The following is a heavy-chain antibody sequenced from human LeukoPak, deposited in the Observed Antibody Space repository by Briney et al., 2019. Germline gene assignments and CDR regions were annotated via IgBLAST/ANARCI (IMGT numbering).Heavy chain of an antibody. J-gene: IGHJ4*02. Sequence: GGSLRLSCAASGFTFSSYGMHWVRQATGKGLEWVAVISYDGSNKYYADSVKGRFTISRDNSKNTLYLQMNSLRAEDTAVYYCAKGGYDFDYWGQGTLVTVSS. D-gene: IGHD5-12*01. CDR1: GFTFSSYG. CDR3: AKGGYDFDY. CDR2: ISYDGSNK. V-gene: IGHV3-30*18.